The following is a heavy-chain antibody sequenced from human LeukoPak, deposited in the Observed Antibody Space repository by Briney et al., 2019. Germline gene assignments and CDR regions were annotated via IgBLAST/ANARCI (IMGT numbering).Heavy chain of an antibody. D-gene: IGHD6-19*01. CDR3: ARAPYTSGWYFAFDY. Sequence: HPGKSLRLSCAASGFTFSTYTMHWARQAPGKGLEWVALISYEGSKQNYADSVKGRFTISRDNSQNTLYLGMNSLRTEDTAVYYCARAPYTSGWYFAFDYWGQGTLVTVSS. CDR1: GFTFSTYT. V-gene: IGHV3-30-3*01. CDR2: ISYEGSKQ. J-gene: IGHJ4*02.